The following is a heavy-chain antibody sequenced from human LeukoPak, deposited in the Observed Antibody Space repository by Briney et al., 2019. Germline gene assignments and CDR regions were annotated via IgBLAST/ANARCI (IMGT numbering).Heavy chain of an antibody. V-gene: IGHV3-21*01. D-gene: IGHD3-10*01. Sequence: GGSLRLSCAASGFTFSSYSMNWVRQAPGKGLEWVSSISSSSSYIYYADSVEGRFTISRDNAKNSLYLQMNSLRAEDTAVYYCARDRANYGMDVWGQGTTVTVSS. CDR3: ARDRANYGMDV. CDR1: GFTFSSYS. CDR2: ISSSSSYI. J-gene: IGHJ6*02.